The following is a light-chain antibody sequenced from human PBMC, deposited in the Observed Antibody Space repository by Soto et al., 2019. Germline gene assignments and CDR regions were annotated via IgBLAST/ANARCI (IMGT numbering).Light chain of an antibody. Sequence: DIQMTQSPSSLSVSIGDRVTITCRSSQSISVYINWYQKKSGTPPQLPIYAASNLQSGVPSRFSGRGSGTDFTLTISSLQPEDVASYYCQQNYRIPYTFGQGTKVEI. V-gene: IGKV1-39*01. CDR3: QQNYRIPYT. CDR1: QSISVY. CDR2: AAS. J-gene: IGKJ2*01.